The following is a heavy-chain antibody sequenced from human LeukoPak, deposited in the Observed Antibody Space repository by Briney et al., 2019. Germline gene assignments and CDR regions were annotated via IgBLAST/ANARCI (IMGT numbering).Heavy chain of an antibody. CDR2: IYSGGST. Sequence: GGSLRLSCAASGFTVSSNYMSWVRQAPGKGLEWVSVIYSGGSTYYADSVKGRFSISRDNSKNTLYLQMNSLRAEDTAVYYCGRETISPRARWFGPLGQGTLVTVSS. J-gene: IGHJ5*02. D-gene: IGHD5-24*01. CDR1: GFTVSSNY. CDR3: GRETISPRARWFGP. V-gene: IGHV3-53*01.